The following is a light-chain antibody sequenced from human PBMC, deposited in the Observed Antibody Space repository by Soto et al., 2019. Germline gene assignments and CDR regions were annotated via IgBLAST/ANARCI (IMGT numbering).Light chain of an antibody. CDR1: QSVDIN. CDR2: GAS. V-gene: IGKV3-15*01. J-gene: IGKJ5*01. CDR3: QQYNSWPPIT. Sequence: EIGLTQSPGTLSVSPGDRVTLSCRASQSVDINLAWYQQRAGQAPRLLVYGASTKATDMPGRFSGRGSGTEFTLTISSLQSEDFVVYYCQQYNSWPPITFGQGTRLEIK.